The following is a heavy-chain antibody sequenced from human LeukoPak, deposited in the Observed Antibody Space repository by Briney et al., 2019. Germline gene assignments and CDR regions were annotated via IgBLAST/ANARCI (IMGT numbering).Heavy chain of an antibody. CDR2: IIPIFGTA. CDR1: GGTFISYA. D-gene: IGHD1-26*01. Sequence: GASVKVSGKASGGTFISYAISWVRQAPGQGREWMGGIIPIFGTANYAQKFQGRVTITADESTSTAYMELSSLRSEDTAVYYCARHGATYYFDYWGQGTLVTVSS. J-gene: IGHJ4*02. CDR3: ARHGATYYFDY. V-gene: IGHV1-69*13.